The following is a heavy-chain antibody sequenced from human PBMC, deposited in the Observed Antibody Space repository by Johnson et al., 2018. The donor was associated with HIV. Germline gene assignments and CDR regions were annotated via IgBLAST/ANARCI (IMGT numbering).Heavy chain of an antibody. CDR1: GFTFSSYW. V-gene: IGHV3-74*01. D-gene: IGHD6-25*01. Sequence: MQLVESGGGVVQPGGSLRLSCAASGFTFSSYWMHWVRQAPGKGLVWVSRINSDGSSTNYADSVKGRFTISRDNAKNTLYLQMNTLRVEDTAFYYCARESGQAFDVWGQGTMVTVSS. CDR3: ARESGQAFDV. CDR2: INSDGSST. J-gene: IGHJ3*01.